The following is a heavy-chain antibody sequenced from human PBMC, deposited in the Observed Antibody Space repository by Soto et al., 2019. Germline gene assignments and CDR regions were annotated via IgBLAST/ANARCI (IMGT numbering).Heavy chain of an antibody. D-gene: IGHD4-17*01. V-gene: IGHV3-33*01. CDR2: IWYDGSNK. CDR3: ARDRHDYGDPTLDY. CDR1: GFTFRSYG. Sequence: GGSLRLSCAASGFTFRSYGMHWVRQAPGKGLEWVAVIWYDGSNKYYADSVKGRFTISRDNSKNTLYLQMNSLRAEDTAVYYCARDRHDYGDPTLDYWGQGTLVTVSS. J-gene: IGHJ4*02.